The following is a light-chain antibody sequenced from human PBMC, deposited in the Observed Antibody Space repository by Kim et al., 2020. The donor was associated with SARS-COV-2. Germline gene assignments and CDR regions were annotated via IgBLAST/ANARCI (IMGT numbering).Light chain of an antibody. Sequence: VSQGESATLSCRASQTVSAYLAWYQQKPGQAPRLLIYDASTRATGVPARFSGSGSGTEFTLSISSLQSEDFAVYYCQHYARWPLTFGGGTKVDIK. CDR2: DAS. CDR1: QTVSAY. CDR3: QHYARWPLT. V-gene: IGKV3-15*01. J-gene: IGKJ4*02.